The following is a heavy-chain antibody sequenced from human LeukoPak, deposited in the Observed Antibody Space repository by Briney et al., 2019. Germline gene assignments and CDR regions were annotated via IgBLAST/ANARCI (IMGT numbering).Heavy chain of an antibody. CDR1: GGSISSYY. CDR3: ASGIGPRYFDY. CDR2: IYYSGST. V-gene: IGHV4-59*12. D-gene: IGHD1-26*01. J-gene: IGHJ4*02. Sequence: SETLSLTCTVSGGSISSYYWSWIRQPPGKGLEWIGSIYYSGSTYYNPSLKSRVTISVDTSKNQFSLKLSSVTAADTAVYYCASGIGPRYFDYWGQGTLVTVSS.